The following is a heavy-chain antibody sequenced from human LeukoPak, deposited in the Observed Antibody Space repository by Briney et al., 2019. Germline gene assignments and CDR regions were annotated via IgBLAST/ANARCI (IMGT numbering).Heavy chain of an antibody. CDR2: IYYSGST. J-gene: IGHJ6*03. CDR1: GGSFSGYY. CDR3: ARLNFTYGSGSPSRDYYMDV. Sequence: SSETLSLTCAVYGGSFSGYYWTWIPQPPGKGLEWIGYIYYSGSTNYNPSLKSRVTISVDTSKNQFSLKLSSVTAADTAVYYCARLNFTYGSGSPSRDYYMDVWGKGTTVTVSS. D-gene: IGHD3-10*01. V-gene: IGHV4-59*01.